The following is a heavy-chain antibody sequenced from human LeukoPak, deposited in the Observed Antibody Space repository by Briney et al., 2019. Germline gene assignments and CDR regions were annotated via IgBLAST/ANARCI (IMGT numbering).Heavy chain of an antibody. Sequence: PSETLSLTCTVSSASIRSYHWSWIRQPPGKGLEWIGYIYYSGSTNYNPSLKSRVTISVDTSKNQFSLKLSSVTAADTAVYYCARTPDSSRYDLRPNYYYYGMDVWGQGTTVTVSS. J-gene: IGHJ6*02. V-gene: IGHV4-59*01. CDR1: SASIRSYH. CDR2: IYYSGST. D-gene: IGHD6-13*01. CDR3: ARTPDSSRYDLRPNYYYYGMDV.